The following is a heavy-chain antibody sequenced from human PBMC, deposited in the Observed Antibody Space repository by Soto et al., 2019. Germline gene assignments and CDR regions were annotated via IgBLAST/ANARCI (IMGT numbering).Heavy chain of an antibody. Sequence: PGGSPIRSCAASGFTFSSYSMNWVRQAPGKGLERVSYISSSSSTIYYADSVKGRFTISRDNAKNSLYLQMNSLRDEDTAVYYCARRDGSGWFYFDYWGQGTLVTVSS. J-gene: IGHJ4*02. CDR3: ARRDGSGWFYFDY. V-gene: IGHV3-48*02. CDR1: GFTFSSYS. CDR2: ISSSSSTI. D-gene: IGHD6-19*01.